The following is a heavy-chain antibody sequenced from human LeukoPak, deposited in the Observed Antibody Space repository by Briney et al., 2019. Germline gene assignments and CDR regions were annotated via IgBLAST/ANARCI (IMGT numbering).Heavy chain of an antibody. D-gene: IGHD1-26*01. V-gene: IGHV3-48*02. CDR2: ISSSGSTI. J-gene: IGHJ3*02. CDR3: AGGASDFDI. CDR1: GFTFSSYG. Sequence: PGGSLRLSCAASGFTFSSYGMNWVRQAPGKGLEWVSYISSSGSTIYYADSVKGRFTISRDNTKNSLYLQMNSLRDEDTAVYYCAGGASDFDIWGQGTMVTVSS.